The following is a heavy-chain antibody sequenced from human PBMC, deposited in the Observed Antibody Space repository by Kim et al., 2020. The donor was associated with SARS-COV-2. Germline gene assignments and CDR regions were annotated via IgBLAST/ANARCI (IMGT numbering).Heavy chain of an antibody. J-gene: IGHJ4*02. D-gene: IGHD4-17*01. CDR3: ARVPTTVVTPDFDY. V-gene: IGHV1-18*04. Sequence: ASVKVSCKASGYTFTSYGISWVRQAPGQGLEWMGWISAYNGNTNYAQKLQGRVTMTTDTSTSTAYMELRSLRSDDTAVYYCARVPTTVVTPDFDYWGQGTLVTVSS. CDR1: GYTFTSYG. CDR2: ISAYNGNT.